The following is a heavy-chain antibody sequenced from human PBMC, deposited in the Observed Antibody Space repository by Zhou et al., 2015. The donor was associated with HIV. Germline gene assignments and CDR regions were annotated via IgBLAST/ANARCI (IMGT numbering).Heavy chain of an antibody. D-gene: IGHD2-2*01. CDR2: IIPIFGTT. Sequence: QVQLVQSGSEVKKPGSSVKVSCTVSGGTFSRYGITWVRQAPGQGLEWMGGIIPIFGTTSYAQKFQGRVAITADEYANTVYMDLSSLRPEDTAIYFCARGSIPAAINVYLEFWGQGTLVSVSS. V-gene: IGHV1-69*12. J-gene: IGHJ1*01. CDR1: GGTFSRYG. CDR3: ARGSIPAAINVYLEF.